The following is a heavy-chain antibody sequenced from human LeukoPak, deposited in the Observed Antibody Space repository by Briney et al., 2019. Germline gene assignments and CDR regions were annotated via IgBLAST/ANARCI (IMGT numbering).Heavy chain of an antibody. Sequence: GASVKVSCKASGGTFSSYAISWVRQAPGQGLEWMGGIIPIFGTANYAQKFQGRVTITADESTSTAYMELSSLRSEDTAVYYCARGGIAARPGGYYYYYMDVWGKGTTVTVSS. CDR3: ARGGIAARPGGYYYYYMDV. D-gene: IGHD6-6*01. J-gene: IGHJ6*03. CDR2: IIPIFGTA. CDR1: GGTFSSYA. V-gene: IGHV1-69*13.